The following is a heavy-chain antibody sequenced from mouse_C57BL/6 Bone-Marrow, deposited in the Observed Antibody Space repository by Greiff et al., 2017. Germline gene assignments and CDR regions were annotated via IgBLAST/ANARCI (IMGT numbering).Heavy chain of an antibody. CDR2: IDPENGDT. J-gene: IGHJ2*01. V-gene: IGHV14-4*01. CDR3: TTGRLYYFDF. Sequence: EVQLQQSGAELVRPGASVKLSCTASGFNIKDDYMHWVKQRPEQGLEWIGWIDPENGDTAYASKFQGKATITADTSSNTAYLQLSSLTSEDTAVYYCTTGRLYYFDFWGQGTTLSVSS. CDR1: GFNIKDDY.